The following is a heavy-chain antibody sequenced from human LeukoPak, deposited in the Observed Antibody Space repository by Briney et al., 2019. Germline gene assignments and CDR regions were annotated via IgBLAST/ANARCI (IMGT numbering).Heavy chain of an antibody. J-gene: IGHJ4*02. CDR2: IWYDGSTK. V-gene: IGHV3-33*01. CDR1: GFTFSSFG. Sequence: PEGSLRLSCAASGFTFSSFGMHWVRQSPGKGLEWVAVIWYDGSTKVYADSVKGRFTISRDNSGNTLYLQVNSLRAEDTAVYYCARDRYSSMWSVFEYWGQGALVTVSS. CDR3: ARDRYSSMWSVFEY. D-gene: IGHD6-13*01.